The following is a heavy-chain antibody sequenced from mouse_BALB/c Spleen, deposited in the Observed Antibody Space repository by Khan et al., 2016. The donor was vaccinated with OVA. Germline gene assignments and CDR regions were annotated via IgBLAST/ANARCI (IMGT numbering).Heavy chain of an antibody. CDR2: IFPGDDST. CDR3: ERHDYGGKLDWYLDV. Sequence: QVQLKQSGAELVKPGASVKLSCKASGYTFTSYDINWVRQRPEQGLEWIGWIFPGDDSTKYNETFKGKATLTTDKSSSTASLQLRTLPSEDSAVYFCERHDYGGKLDWYLDVGGAGTTVTVAS. CDR1: GYTFTSYD. D-gene: IGHD1-1*02. J-gene: IGHJ1*01. V-gene: IGHV1-85*01.